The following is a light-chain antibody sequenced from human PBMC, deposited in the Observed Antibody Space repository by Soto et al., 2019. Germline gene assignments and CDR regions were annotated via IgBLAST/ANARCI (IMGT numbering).Light chain of an antibody. CDR1: QSVLYSSDNKNY. Sequence: DIVMTQSPDSLAVSLGERATINCKSSQSVLYSSDNKNYLAWYHQKPGQPPKLLIYWASTRESGVNDRFSGSGSGTDFTLTIRSMQAEDVAVYYCQKYYYTHRTCGQGTKLAIK. CDR2: WAS. CDR3: QKYYYTHRT. J-gene: IGKJ1*01. V-gene: IGKV4-1*01.